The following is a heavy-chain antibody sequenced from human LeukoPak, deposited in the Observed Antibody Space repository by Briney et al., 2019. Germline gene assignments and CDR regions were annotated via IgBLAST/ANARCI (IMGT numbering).Heavy chain of an antibody. Sequence: SETLSLTCTVFGGSISSYYWSWIRQPPGKGLEWIGYIYYSGSTNYNPSLKSRVTISVDTSKNQFSLKLSSVTAADTAVYYCAREIDYDSSGYFSVGYWGQGTLVTVSS. CDR1: GGSISSYY. CDR2: IYYSGST. D-gene: IGHD3-22*01. CDR3: AREIDYDSSGYFSVGY. J-gene: IGHJ4*02. V-gene: IGHV4-59*01.